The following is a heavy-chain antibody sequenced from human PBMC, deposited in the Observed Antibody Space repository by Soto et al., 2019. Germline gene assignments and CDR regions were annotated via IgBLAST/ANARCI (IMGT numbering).Heavy chain of an antibody. V-gene: IGHV1-8*01. D-gene: IGHD1-26*01. CDR2: MNPNSGNT. J-gene: IGHJ3*02. CDR1: GYTFTSYD. Sequence: GASVKVSCKASGYTFTSYDINWVRQATRQGLEWMGWMNPNSGNTGYAQKFQGRVTMTRNTSISTAYMELSSLRSEDTAVYYCARRKRGGGSYKRVSPDAFDIWGQRTMVTVSS. CDR3: ARRKRGGGSYKRVSPDAFDI.